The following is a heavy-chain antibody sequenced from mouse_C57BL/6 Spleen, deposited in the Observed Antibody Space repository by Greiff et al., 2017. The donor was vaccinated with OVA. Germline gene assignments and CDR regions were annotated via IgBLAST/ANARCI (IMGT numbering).Heavy chain of an antibody. CDR3: ARLLMGGAMDY. D-gene: IGHD1-1*01. V-gene: IGHV1-52*01. CDR1: GYTFTSYW. J-gene: IGHJ4*01. Sequence: VQLQQPGAELVRPGSSVKLSCKASGYTFTSYWMHWVKQRPIQGLEWIGNIDPSDSETHYNQKFKDKATLTVDNSSNTAYMQLSRLTSEDSAVYYCARLLMGGAMDYWGQGTSVTVSS. CDR2: IDPSDSET.